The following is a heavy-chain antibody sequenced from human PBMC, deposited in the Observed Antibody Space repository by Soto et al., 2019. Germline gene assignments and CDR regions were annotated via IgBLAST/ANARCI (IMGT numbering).Heavy chain of an antibody. Sequence: DVQLLESGGGLVQPGWSLRLSCAASGFTFRSYAMSWVRQAPGKGLEWVSGISGSGISTHYADFVKGRFTVSRDNSKNTLYLQMISLRAEDTAVYNCAKEPVGPDWYFDLWGRGTLVTVSS. V-gene: IGHV3-23*01. CDR3: AKEPVGPDWYFDL. CDR1: GFTFRSYA. CDR2: ISGSGIST. J-gene: IGHJ2*01.